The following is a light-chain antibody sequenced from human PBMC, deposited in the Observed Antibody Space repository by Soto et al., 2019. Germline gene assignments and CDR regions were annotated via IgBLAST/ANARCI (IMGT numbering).Light chain of an antibody. J-gene: IGKJ2*01. V-gene: IGKV3-20*01. CDR1: QSVSSSY. CDR2: GAF. Sequence: ETVLTQSPGTLSLSPGDRATLSCRASQSVSSSYLAWYQQKPGQAPRLLIFGAFTRATGIPDRFSGSGSGTDFTLTISRLEPEDFAVYYCQQYGSSPPRTFGQGTKLEIK. CDR3: QQYGSSPPRT.